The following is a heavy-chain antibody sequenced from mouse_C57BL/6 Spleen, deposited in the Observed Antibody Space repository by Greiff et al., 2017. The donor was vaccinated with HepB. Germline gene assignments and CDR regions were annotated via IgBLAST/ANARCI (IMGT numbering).Heavy chain of an antibody. CDR1: GYTFTEYT. J-gene: IGHJ4*01. D-gene: IGHD1-1*01. CDR2: FYPGSGSI. CDR3: ARHEAYDYDSSYSYAMDY. V-gene: IGHV1-62-2*01. Sequence: QVQLQQSGAELVKPGASVKLSCKASGYTFTEYTIHWVKQRSGQGLEWIGWFYPGSGSIKYNEKFKDKATLTADKSSSTVYMNLSRLTSEDSAVYFYARHEAYDYDSSYSYAMDYWGQGTSVTVSS.